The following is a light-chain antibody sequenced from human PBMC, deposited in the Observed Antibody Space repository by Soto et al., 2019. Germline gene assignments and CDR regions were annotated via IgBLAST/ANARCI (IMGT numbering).Light chain of an antibody. V-gene: IGKV1-39*01. CDR2: AAS. CDR1: QSISSY. CDR3: QQYNSFIWT. J-gene: IGKJ1*01. Sequence: DIQMTQSPSSLSASVGDIVTITCRASQSISSYLNWYQQKSGQAPRLLMYAASSLQSGVPSRFSGSGSGTEFNLTISSLQPEDFATYYCQQYNSFIWTFGQGTKVDIK.